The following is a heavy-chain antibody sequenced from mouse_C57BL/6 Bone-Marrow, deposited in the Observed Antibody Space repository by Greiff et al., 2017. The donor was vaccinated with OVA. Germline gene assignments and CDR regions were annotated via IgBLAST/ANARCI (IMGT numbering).Heavy chain of an antibody. V-gene: IGHV1-81*01. CDR3: ARFYGSSRGNFDV. CDR1: GYTFTSYG. CDR2: IYPSSGNT. Sequence: VKLVESGAELARPGASVKLSCKASGYTFTSYGISWVKQRPGQGLEWIGEIYPSSGNTYYNEKFKGKATLTADKSSSTAYMELRSLTSEDSAVDFCARFYGSSRGNFDVWGTGTTVTVSS. J-gene: IGHJ1*03. D-gene: IGHD1-1*01.